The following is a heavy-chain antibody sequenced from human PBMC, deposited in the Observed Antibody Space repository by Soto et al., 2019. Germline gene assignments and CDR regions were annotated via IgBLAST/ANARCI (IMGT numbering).Heavy chain of an antibody. D-gene: IGHD4-17*01. J-gene: IGHJ6*03. CDR3: ARHDYGAYGVVWAYPGPSYYYYFMDV. CDR2: GSHNGRN. Sequence: QLQLQESGPGLVKPSETLSLTCSVSGGSISSGRYYWGWIRQAPGKGLEWIGSGSHNGRNYYSPSLKSRVTIFVDTSRNEVSLRLNSVTAADTAVYYCARHDYGAYGVVWAYPGPSYYYYFMDVWGKGTTVTVSS. CDR1: GGSISSGRYY. V-gene: IGHV4-39*01.